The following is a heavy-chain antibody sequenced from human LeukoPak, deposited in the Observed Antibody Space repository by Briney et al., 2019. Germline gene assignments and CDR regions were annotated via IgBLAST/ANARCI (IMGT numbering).Heavy chain of an antibody. CDR3: AKAFKGIVVVPAAILQAIDY. CDR1: GFTLSSYG. J-gene: IGHJ4*02. D-gene: IGHD2-2*01. V-gene: IGHV3-23*01. Sequence: GGSLRLSCTASGFTLSSYGMHWVRQAPGKGLEWVSAISGSGGSTYYADSVKGRFTISRDNSKNTLYLQMNSLRAEDTAVYYCAKAFKGIVVVPAAILQAIDYWGQGTLVTVSS. CDR2: ISGSGGST.